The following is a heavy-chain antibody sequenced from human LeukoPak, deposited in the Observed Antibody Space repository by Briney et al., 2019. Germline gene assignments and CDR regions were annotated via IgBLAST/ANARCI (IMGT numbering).Heavy chain of an antibody. CDR2: ISYNETNK. Sequence: GRSLRLSCAASGFTFSSYAMQWVRRAPGKGLEWVALISYNETNKYYPDSVKGRFTISRDSSKNTVYLQMGSLRADDTAVYYCARVGGSGWYGYIDYWGQGTLVRVSS. CDR1: GFTFSSYA. V-gene: IGHV3-30*04. CDR3: ARVGGSGWYGYIDY. J-gene: IGHJ4*02. D-gene: IGHD6-19*01.